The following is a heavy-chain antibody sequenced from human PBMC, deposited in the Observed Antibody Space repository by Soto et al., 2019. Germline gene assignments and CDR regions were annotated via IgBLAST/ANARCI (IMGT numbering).Heavy chain of an antibody. V-gene: IGHV3-72*01. D-gene: IGHD6-13*01. CDR3: AGGATGRAPFQH. Sequence: QTGGSLRLSCAASGFSFSDQFMDWVRHIPGKGLEWVGRSRNKANSYTTEYAASVKGRFSISRGDSKNSLFLQMSSLKTEDTAVYYCAGGATGRAPFQHWGQGTLVTVSS. CDR1: GFSFSDQF. J-gene: IGHJ1*01. CDR2: SRNKANSYTT.